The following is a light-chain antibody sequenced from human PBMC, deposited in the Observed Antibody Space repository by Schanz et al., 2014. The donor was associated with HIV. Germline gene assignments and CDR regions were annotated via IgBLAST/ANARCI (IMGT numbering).Light chain of an antibody. V-gene: IGKV3-20*01. CDR1: QSVNNN. Sequence: EIVMTQSPVTLSVSPGERATLSCRASQSVNNNLAWYQQKSGQPPRLLIYDASSRATGIPDRFSGSGSGTDFTLTISRLEPEDFAVYHCQQYGSSPFTFGGGTKLEIK. J-gene: IGKJ4*01. CDR2: DAS. CDR3: QQYGSSPFT.